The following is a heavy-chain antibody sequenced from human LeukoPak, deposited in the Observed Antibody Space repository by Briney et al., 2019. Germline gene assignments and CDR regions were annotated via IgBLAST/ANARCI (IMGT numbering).Heavy chain of an antibody. Sequence: SETLSLTCTVSGVSVSSGSYYWSWIRQPPGKGLEWIGYIYYSGRTNYNPSLESRATISVDTSKNQFSLNLSSVTPADTAVYFCARDGEAGTLEIDYWGQGTLVTVSS. CDR2: IYYSGRT. CDR3: ARDGEAGTLEIDY. CDR1: GVSVSSGSYY. J-gene: IGHJ4*02. V-gene: IGHV4-61*01. D-gene: IGHD1/OR15-1a*01.